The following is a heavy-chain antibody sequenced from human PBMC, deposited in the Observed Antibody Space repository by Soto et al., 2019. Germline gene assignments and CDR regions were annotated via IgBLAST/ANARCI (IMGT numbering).Heavy chain of an antibody. J-gene: IGHJ3*02. V-gene: IGHV3-53*01. D-gene: IGHD3-22*01. Sequence: GGSLRLSCAASGFSVSSKYMSWVRQAPGKGLEWVSVIYSGGSTYYADSVKGRFTISRDNSKNTLYLQMNSLRAEDTAVYYCARNYDSTAGGAFDIWGQGTMVTVSS. CDR1: GFSVSSKY. CDR2: IYSGGST. CDR3: ARNYDSTAGGAFDI.